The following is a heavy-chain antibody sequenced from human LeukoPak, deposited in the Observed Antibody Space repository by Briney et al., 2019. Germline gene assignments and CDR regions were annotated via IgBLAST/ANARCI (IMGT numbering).Heavy chain of an antibody. CDR1: GDSVSSNSAA. J-gene: IGHJ5*02. CDR2: TYYRSKWYT. CDR3: ARRLTQYDCFDP. D-gene: IGHD2-2*01. V-gene: IGHV6-1*01. Sequence: SQTLSLTCAISGDSVSSNSAAWNWIRQSPSRGLEWLGRTYYRSKWYTEYGVSVGSRMTINVDTSKNHFSLQLNSVTPEDTAVYYCARRLTQYDCFDPWGQGILVTVSS.